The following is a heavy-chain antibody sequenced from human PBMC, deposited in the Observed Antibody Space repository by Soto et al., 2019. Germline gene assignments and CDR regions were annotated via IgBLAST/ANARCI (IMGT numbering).Heavy chain of an antibody. V-gene: IGHV3-23*01. CDR3: AKGISGSYGDGMDV. J-gene: IGHJ6*02. Sequence: LSLSCAASGFTFSSYTMAWVRQAPGKGLEWVSAISGSGGRTYYADSVKGRFTISRDNSKNTLYLQMNSLRAEDTAVYYCAKGISGSYGDGMDVWXQGTTVTVSS. D-gene: IGHD1-26*01. CDR2: ISGSGGRT. CDR1: GFTFSSYT.